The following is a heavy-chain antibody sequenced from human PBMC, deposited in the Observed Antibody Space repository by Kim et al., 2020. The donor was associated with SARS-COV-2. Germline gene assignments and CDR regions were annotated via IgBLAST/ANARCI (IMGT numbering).Heavy chain of an antibody. D-gene: IGHD2-2*01. CDR1: GGSISSSAYY. CDR2: IYNSGST. J-gene: IGHJ6*02. Sequence: SETLSLTCTISGGSISSSAYYWGWIRQPPGKGLEWIGSIYNSGSTYYNPSLKSRVTISIDTSKNQFSLKLTSVTAADTAVLYCASGVVPGDNEDHYYAMDVWGQGTTVTVSS. V-gene: IGHV4-39*07. CDR3: ASGVVPGDNEDHYYAMDV.